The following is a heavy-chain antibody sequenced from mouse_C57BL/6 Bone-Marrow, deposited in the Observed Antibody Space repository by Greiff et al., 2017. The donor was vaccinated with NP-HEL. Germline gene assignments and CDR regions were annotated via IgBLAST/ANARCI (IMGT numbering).Heavy chain of an antibody. V-gene: IGHV5-17*03. CDR3: TRENYGSRRYFDV. CDR1: GFTFSDYG. Sequence: EVKLVESGGGLVKPGGSLKLSCAASGFTFSDYGMHWVRQAPEKGLEWVAYISSGGDYIYYADTVKGRFTISRDNARNTLYLQMSSLKSEDTAMYYCTRENYGSRRYFDVWGTGTTVTVSS. J-gene: IGHJ1*03. CDR2: ISSGGDYI. D-gene: IGHD1-1*01.